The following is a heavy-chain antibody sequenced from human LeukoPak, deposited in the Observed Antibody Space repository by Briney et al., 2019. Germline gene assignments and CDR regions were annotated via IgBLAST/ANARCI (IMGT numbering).Heavy chain of an antibody. D-gene: IGHD3-22*01. CDR1: GGSISSYY. CDR2: IYYSGST. J-gene: IGHJ4*02. V-gene: IGHV4-59*01. CDR3: ALGYPPYYFDY. Sequence: PSETLSLTCTVSGGSISSYYWSWIRQPPGKGLEWIGYIYYSGSTNYNPSLKSRVTISVDTSKNQFSLKLRSVTAADTAVYYCALGYPPYYFDYWGQGTLVTVSS.